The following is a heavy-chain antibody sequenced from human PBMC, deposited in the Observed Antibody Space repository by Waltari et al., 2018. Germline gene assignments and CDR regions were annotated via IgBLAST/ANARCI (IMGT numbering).Heavy chain of an antibody. D-gene: IGHD1-26*01. Sequence: EVQLVESGGGLVKPGGSLRLTCAASGFTFSNYNMNWVRQPPGKGLEWVSSISGSSSVIFYADSVKGRFTISRDNAKDSLYLQMNSLRAEDTAVYYCSRAPYSSGKGYFDLWGRGTLVTVSS. CDR2: ISGSSSVI. CDR3: SRAPYSSGKGYFDL. J-gene: IGHJ2*01. CDR1: GFTFSNYN. V-gene: IGHV3-21*03.